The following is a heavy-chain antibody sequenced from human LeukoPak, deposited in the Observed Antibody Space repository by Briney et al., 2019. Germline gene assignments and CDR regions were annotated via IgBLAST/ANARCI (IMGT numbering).Heavy chain of an antibody. CDR1: GGSISSYY. CDR3: ARNYDY. CDR2: IYYSGST. Sequence: SETMSLTCSVSGGSISSYYWSWIRQPPGKGLQWIGYIYYSGSTNYNPSLKSRVTISVDTSKNQFSLKLNSVTAADTAVYFCARNYDYWGQGILATVSS. J-gene: IGHJ4*02. V-gene: IGHV4-59*01.